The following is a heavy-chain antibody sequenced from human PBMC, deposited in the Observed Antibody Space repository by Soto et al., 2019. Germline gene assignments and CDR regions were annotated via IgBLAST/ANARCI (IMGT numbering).Heavy chain of an antibody. CDR3: ARDSITMVRGVIIPPPGGMDV. CDR2: IIPILGIA. V-gene: IGHV1-69*04. J-gene: IGHJ6*02. Sequence: SVKVSCKASGGTFSSYTISWVRQAPGQGLEWMGRIIPILGIANYAQKFQGRVTITADKSTSTAYMELSSLRSEDTAVYYCARDSITMVRGVIIPPPGGMDVWGQGTTVTVSS. D-gene: IGHD3-10*01. CDR1: GGTFSSYT.